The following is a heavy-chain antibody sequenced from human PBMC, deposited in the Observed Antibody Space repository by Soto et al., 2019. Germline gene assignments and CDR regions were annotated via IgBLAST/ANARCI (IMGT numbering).Heavy chain of an antibody. CDR3: ARKVRAVMRGLNWLDP. J-gene: IGHJ5*02. V-gene: IGHV1-18*01. CDR2: ISAYNGNT. D-gene: IGHD3-10*01. CDR1: GYTFTSYG. Sequence: ASVKVSCKASGYTFTSYGISWVRQAPGQGLEWMGWISAYNGNTNYAQKLQGRVTMTKETYTSTAYMELRSLRSDDTAVYYCARKVRAVMRGLNWLDPWGQRNLVTVS.